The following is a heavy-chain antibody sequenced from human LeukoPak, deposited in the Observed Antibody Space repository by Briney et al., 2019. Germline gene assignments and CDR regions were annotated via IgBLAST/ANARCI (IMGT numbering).Heavy chain of an antibody. Sequence: PGGSLRLSCAASGFTFNRYNMNWVRQAPGKGLEWVSYISSDSSTIYYADSLKGRFTISRDNAKNSLSLLMNSLRAEDTAVYYCARDLSSRGYTYGTPAFTFGIWGQGTMVTVSS. CDR1: GFTFNRYN. J-gene: IGHJ3*02. D-gene: IGHD5-18*01. CDR2: ISSDSSTI. CDR3: ARDLSSRGYTYGTPAFTFGI. V-gene: IGHV3-48*01.